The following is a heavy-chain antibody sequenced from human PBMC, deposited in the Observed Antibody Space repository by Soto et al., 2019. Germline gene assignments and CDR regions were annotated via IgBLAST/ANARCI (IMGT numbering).Heavy chain of an antibody. J-gene: IGHJ4*02. Sequence: ASVKVSCKASGDTFTANYIHWVRQAPGQGFEWMGWINPKSGGTKYPQKFQGRVTMTRDTSRSTVYMTLPRLTSDDTSVDYCARDLAKGGGSAGCDYWGQRTRVTVSS. D-gene: IGHD1-26*01. V-gene: IGHV1-2*02. CDR2: INPKSGGT. CDR3: ARDLAKGGGSAGCDY. CDR1: GDTFTANY.